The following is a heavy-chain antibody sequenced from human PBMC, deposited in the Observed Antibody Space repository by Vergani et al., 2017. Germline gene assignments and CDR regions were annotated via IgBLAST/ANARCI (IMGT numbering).Heavy chain of an antibody. CDR1: GFTFSSYW. CDR3: AKEGGYCSGGSCYLDAWFDP. J-gene: IGHJ5*02. D-gene: IGHD2-15*01. CDR2: INSDGSST. Sequence: EVQLVESGGGLVQPGGSLRLSCAASGFTFSSYWMHWVRQAPGKGLVWVSRINSDGSSTSYADSVKGRFTISRDNAKNTLYLQMNSLRAEDTAVYYCAKEGGYCSGGSCYLDAWFDPWGQGTLVTVSS. V-gene: IGHV3-74*01.